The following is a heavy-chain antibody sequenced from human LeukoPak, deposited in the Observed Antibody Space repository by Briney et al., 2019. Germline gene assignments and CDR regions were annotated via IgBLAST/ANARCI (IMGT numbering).Heavy chain of an antibody. D-gene: IGHD3-10*01. CDR3: AREGGSGSYYNGNDY. CDR1: GYTFNNYG. Sequence: ASVKVSCKASGYTFNNYGITWVRQAPGQGPEWMGRISAYNGNTNYAQKFQGRVTMTTDTSTSTAYMELRSLKYDDTAVYYCAREGGSGSYYNGNDYWGQGTLVTVSS. CDR2: ISAYNGNT. V-gene: IGHV1-18*01. J-gene: IGHJ4*02.